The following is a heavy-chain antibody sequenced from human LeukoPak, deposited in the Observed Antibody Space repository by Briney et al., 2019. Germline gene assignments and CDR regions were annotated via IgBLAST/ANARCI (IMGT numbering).Heavy chain of an antibody. Sequence: PGRSLILSCAASGFTFSSYGMHWVRQAPGKGLEWVAVISYDGSNKYYADSVKGRFTISRDNSKNTLYLQMSSLRTEDTAVYYCARGPSGYHNTGGQGTLVTVSS. CDR1: GFTFSSYG. D-gene: IGHD5-12*01. CDR2: ISYDGSNK. J-gene: IGHJ4*02. V-gene: IGHV3-30*03. CDR3: ARGPSGYHNT.